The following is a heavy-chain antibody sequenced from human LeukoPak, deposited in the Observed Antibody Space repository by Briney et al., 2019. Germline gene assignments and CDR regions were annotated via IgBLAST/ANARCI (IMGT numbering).Heavy chain of an antibody. CDR2: ISYDGSNK. D-gene: IGHD2-15*01. J-gene: IGHJ4*02. Sequence: PRRSLRLSCAASGFTFSSYAMHWVRQAPGKGLEWVAVISYDGSNKYYADSVKGRLTISRDNSKNTLYLQMNSLRAEDTAVYYCARASGPLSFWGQGTLVTVSS. CDR3: ARASGPLSF. CDR1: GFTFSSYA. V-gene: IGHV3-30-3*01.